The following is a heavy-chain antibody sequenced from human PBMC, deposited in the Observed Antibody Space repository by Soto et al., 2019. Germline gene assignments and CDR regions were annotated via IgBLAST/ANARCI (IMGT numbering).Heavy chain of an antibody. V-gene: IGHV1-69*15. Sequence: QVQLVQSGAEVKKPGSSVKVSCKASGGTFSNYAITWVRQAPGQGLEWLGRIIPIFGTRDYAQKFQGRVTISADESTTTAYMELRRLRSDDTAVYYCAKDGGREGYCGTWFDPWGQGTRVTVSS. CDR1: GGTFSNYA. CDR2: IIPIFGTR. D-gene: IGHD1-26*01. J-gene: IGHJ5*02. CDR3: AKDGGREGYCGTWFDP.